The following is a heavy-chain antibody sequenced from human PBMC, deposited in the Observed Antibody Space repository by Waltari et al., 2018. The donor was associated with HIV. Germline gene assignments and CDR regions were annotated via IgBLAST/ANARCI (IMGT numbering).Heavy chain of an antibody. CDR3: VKEHQYSYTWYSYYGMDV. V-gene: IGHV3-23*01. D-gene: IGHD6-13*01. Sequence: EVQLLESGGGLVQPGGSLRLSCAASGFTFSSSAMNWVRQAPGKGLEGCSAITSGSSTYYADSGQGRLTTSRDNSKNTLYLQMNILRAEDTAVYFCVKEHQYSYTWYSYYGMDVWGQGTTVTVSS. CDR2: ITSGSST. J-gene: IGHJ6*02. CDR1: GFTFSSSA.